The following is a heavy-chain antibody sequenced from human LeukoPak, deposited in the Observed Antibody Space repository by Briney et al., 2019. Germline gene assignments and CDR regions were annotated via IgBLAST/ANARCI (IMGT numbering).Heavy chain of an antibody. CDR1: GYTFTGYY. CDR2: INPNSGGT. Sequence: ASVKVSCKASGYTFTGYYMHWVRQAPGQGLEWMGWINPNSGGTNYAQKFQGRVTMTRDTSISTAYMELSRLRSDDTAVYYCATPIKPYSGSYGQIKPLRPWDAFDIWGQGTMVTVSS. J-gene: IGHJ3*02. D-gene: IGHD1-26*01. CDR3: ATPIKPYSGSYGQIKPLRPWDAFDI. V-gene: IGHV1-2*02.